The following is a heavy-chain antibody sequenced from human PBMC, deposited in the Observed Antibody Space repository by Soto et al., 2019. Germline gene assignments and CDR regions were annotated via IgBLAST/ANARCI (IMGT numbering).Heavy chain of an antibody. V-gene: IGHV4-4*02. CDR2: IYHTGST. CDR1: GVSMSSNW. CDR3: ARARVYYMDD. Sequence: SETLSLTCDVSGVSMSSNWWSWVRQPPGKGLEWIGEIYHTGSTNYNPSLKSRLTMSLDESRNQFSLKLSPVTAADTAVYYCARARVYYMDDWGKGTTVTVSS. J-gene: IGHJ6*03.